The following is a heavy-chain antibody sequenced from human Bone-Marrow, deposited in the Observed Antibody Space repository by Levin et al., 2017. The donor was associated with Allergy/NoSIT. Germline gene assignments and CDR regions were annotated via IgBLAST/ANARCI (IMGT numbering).Heavy chain of an antibody. D-gene: IGHD2/OR15-2a*01. J-gene: IGHJ4*02. CDR3: ARERDLIGARAPFDY. CDR1: GGSISSSTHY. V-gene: IGHV4-39*07. CDR2: IYYSGVT. Sequence: SQTLSLTCTVSGGSISSSTHYWGWVRQAPGKGLEWIGSIYYSGVTYYSPSLKSRVPISVARSKNQFSLNLRSVTAADTAVYYCARERDLIGARAPFDYWGQGTLVTVSS.